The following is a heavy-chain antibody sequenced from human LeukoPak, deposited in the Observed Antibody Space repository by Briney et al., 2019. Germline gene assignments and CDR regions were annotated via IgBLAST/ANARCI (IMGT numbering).Heavy chain of an antibody. CDR3: ARANFLYCSSTTCLFDY. V-gene: IGHV1-2*02. J-gene: IGHJ4*02. Sequence: GASVKVSCKASGYTFTDYYMHWVRQAPGQGFEWMGWINPNDGDTNYAQKSHGRVTMTRDTSISTAHMEVSRLRSDDTAVYYCARANFLYCSSTTCLFDYWGQGALVTVSS. D-gene: IGHD2-2*01. CDR2: INPNDGDT. CDR1: GYTFTDYY.